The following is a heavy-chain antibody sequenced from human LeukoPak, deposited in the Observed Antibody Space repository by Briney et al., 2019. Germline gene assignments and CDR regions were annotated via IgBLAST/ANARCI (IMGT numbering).Heavy chain of an antibody. CDR3: AREVVVPAAHAFDI. Sequence: SETLSLTCTVSGGSISSGDYYWSWIRQPPGKGLEWIVYIYYSGSTYYNPSLKSRVTISVDTSKNQFSLKLSSVTAADTAVYYCAREVVVPAAHAFDIWGQGTMVTVSS. CDR1: GGSISSGDYY. CDR2: IYYSGST. D-gene: IGHD2-2*01. J-gene: IGHJ3*02. V-gene: IGHV4-30-4*08.